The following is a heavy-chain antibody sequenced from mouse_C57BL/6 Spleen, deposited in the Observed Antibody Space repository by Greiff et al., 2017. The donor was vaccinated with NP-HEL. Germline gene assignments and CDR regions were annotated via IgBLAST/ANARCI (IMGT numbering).Heavy chain of an antibody. D-gene: IGHD2-3*01. J-gene: IGHJ2*01. V-gene: IGHV1-61*01. CDR2: IYPSDSET. Sequence: QVQLQQPGAELVRPGSSVTLSCKASGYTFTSYWMDWVKQRPGQGLAWIGNIYPSDSETHYIQKFKDKATLTVDKSSSTAYMQRSSLTSEDSAVYYCARRATGYDEVGVDYWGQGTTLTVSS. CDR1: GYTFTSYW. CDR3: ARRATGYDEVGVDY.